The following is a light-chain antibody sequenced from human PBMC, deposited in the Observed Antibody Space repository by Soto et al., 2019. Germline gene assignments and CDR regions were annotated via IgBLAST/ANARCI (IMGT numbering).Light chain of an antibody. V-gene: IGKV1-39*01. J-gene: IGKJ2*01. CDR3: QQSYRTPYT. CDR1: QSITTY. Sequence: DIQMTQSPSSLSASIGDRVTITCRASQSITTYLNWYQQKPGKAPNLLIHAAFSLQSGVPSRFSGSGSGTDFTLTISSLQPEDFATYYCQQSYRTPYTFGQGTKLEI. CDR2: AAF.